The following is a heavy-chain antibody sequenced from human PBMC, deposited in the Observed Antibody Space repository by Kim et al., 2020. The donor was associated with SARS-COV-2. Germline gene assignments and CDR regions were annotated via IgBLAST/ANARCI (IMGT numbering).Heavy chain of an antibody. V-gene: IGHV4-59*08. CDR3: ARHKVARMRRGVIIWHID. J-gene: IGHJ4*01. CDR2: IYYSGST. D-gene: IGHD3-10*01. Sequence: SETLSLTCTVSGGSINSYYWSWIRQSPGKGLEWMGYIYYSGSTNYNPSLKSRVTISLDTSKNQFSLKLSSVSVADTAVDDCARHKVARMRRGVIIWHID. CDR1: GGSINSYY.